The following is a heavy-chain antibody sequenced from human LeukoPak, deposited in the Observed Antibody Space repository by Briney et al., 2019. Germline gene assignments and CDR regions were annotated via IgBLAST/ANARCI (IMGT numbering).Heavy chain of an antibody. CDR2: MNPNSGNT. CDR1: GYTFTSYD. D-gene: IGHD5-12*01. CDR3: ARGRGYSGYGSQYGMDV. J-gene: IGHJ6*02. Sequence: ASVKVSCKASGYTFTSYDINWVRQATGQGLEWMGWMNPNSGNTGYAQKFQGRVTMTRNTSISTGYTELSSLRSEDTAVYYCARGRGYSGYGSQYGMDVWGQGTTVTVSS. V-gene: IGHV1-8*01.